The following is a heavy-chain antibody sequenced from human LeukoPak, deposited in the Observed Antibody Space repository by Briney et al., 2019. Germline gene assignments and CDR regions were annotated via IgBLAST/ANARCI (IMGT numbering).Heavy chain of an antibody. V-gene: IGHV1-69*04. CDR1: GGTFSSYA. Sequence: SVKVSCKASGGTFSSYAISWVRQAPGQGLEWMGRIIPIFGIANYAQKFQGRVTITADKSTSTAYMELSSLRSEDTAVYYCAREDTIFGVVIRFDYWGQGILVTVSS. CDR2: IIPIFGIA. D-gene: IGHD3-3*01. CDR3: AREDTIFGVVIRFDY. J-gene: IGHJ4*02.